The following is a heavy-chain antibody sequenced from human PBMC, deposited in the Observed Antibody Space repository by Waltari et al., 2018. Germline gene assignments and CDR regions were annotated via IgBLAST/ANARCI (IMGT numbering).Heavy chain of an antibody. J-gene: IGHJ3*02. CDR1: GYTFAVYY. CDR3: ARDREYYYGSGRYYAFDI. D-gene: IGHD3-10*01. V-gene: IGHV1-2*06. CDR2: INPNRGGT. Sequence: QVQLVQSGAEVKKPGASVTVACQSSGYTFAVYYMHWVLQAPGTGLEWMGRINPNRGGTNYAQKFQGRVTMTRDTSISTAYMELSRLRSDDTAVYYCARDREYYYGSGRYYAFDIWGQGTMVTVSS.